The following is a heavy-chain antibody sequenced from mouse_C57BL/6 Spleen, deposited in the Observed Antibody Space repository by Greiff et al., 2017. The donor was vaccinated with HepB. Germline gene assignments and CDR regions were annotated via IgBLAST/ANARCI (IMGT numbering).Heavy chain of an antibody. CDR3: ARDRAGGGAMDY. Sequence: EVKVEESGGGLVKPGGSLKLSCAASGFTFSSYAMSWVRQTPEKRLEWVATISDGGSYTYYPDNVKGRFTISRDNAKNNLYLQMSHLKSEDTAMYYCARDRAGGGAMDYWGQGTSVTVSS. CDR2: ISDGGSYT. V-gene: IGHV5-4*01. D-gene: IGHD3-1*01. J-gene: IGHJ4*01. CDR1: GFTFSSYA.